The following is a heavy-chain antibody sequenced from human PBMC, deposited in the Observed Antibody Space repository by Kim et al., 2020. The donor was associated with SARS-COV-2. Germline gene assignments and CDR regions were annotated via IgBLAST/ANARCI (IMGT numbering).Heavy chain of an antibody. V-gene: IGHV3-11*01. CDR1: GFTFSDYY. Sequence: GGSLRLSCAASGFTFSDYYMSWIRQAPGKGLEWVSYISSSGSTIYYADSVKGRFTIPRDNAKNSLYLQMNSLRAEDTAVYYCASIDFWSAYYMDVWGKGTTVTVSS. CDR2: ISSSGSTI. CDR3: ASIDFWSAYYMDV. J-gene: IGHJ6*03. D-gene: IGHD3-3*01.